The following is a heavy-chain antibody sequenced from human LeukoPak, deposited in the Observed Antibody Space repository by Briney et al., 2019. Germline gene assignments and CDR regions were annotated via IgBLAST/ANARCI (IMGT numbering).Heavy chain of an antibody. J-gene: IGHJ4*02. CDR3: ARDSSSYYFDY. V-gene: IGHV3-66*01. CDR1: GFTVTRNH. D-gene: IGHD6-6*01. CDR2: IYTGGTT. Sequence: GGSLRLSCAASGFTVTRNHMTWVGRAPGKGLKGVSIIYTGGTTHYADSLKDRFTISRDDSINPLYLQMNSLRAEDTAVYYCARDSSSYYFDYWGQGTLVTVSS.